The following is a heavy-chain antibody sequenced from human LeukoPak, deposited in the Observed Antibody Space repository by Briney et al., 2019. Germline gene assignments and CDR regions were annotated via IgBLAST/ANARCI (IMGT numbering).Heavy chain of an antibody. CDR1: GGSISSYY. J-gene: IGHJ4*02. CDR2: IYTSGTT. V-gene: IGHV4-4*07. D-gene: IGHD6-6*01. Sequence: SETLSLTCTVSGGSISSYYWSWIRQPAGKGLEWIGRIYTSGTTNYNPSLKSRVTMSVNTSKNQFSLKLGSVTAADTAVYYCARDRIAARRGYFDYWGQGTLVTVSS. CDR3: ARDRIAARRGYFDY.